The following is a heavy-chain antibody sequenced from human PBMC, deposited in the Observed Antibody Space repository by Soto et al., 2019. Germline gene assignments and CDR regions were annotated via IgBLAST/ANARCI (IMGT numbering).Heavy chain of an antibody. J-gene: IGHJ6*02. Sequence: PGGALRLSGAASVFTCSSYAMSWVRQAPGKGLEWVSAISGIGGSTYYADSVKGRFTISRDNSKNTLYLQMNSLRAEDTAVYYGAKEADTAMVAQGVMDVWGQGTTVTVSS. CDR2: ISGIGGST. D-gene: IGHD5-18*01. CDR3: AKEADTAMVAQGVMDV. V-gene: IGHV3-23*01. CDR1: VFTCSSYA.